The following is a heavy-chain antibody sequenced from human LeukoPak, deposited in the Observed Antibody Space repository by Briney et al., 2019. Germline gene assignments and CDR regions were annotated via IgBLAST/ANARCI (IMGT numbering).Heavy chain of an antibody. CDR3: ASYGTMVRGVILGYFQH. J-gene: IGHJ1*01. CDR1: GGSISSYY. Sequence: PSETLSLTCTVSGGSISSYYWSWIRQPPGKGLEWIGYIYYSGSTNYNPSLKSRVTISVDTSKNQFSLKLSSVTAADTAVYYCASYGTMVRGVILGYFQHWGQGTLVTVSS. D-gene: IGHD3-10*01. V-gene: IGHV4-59*12. CDR2: IYYSGST.